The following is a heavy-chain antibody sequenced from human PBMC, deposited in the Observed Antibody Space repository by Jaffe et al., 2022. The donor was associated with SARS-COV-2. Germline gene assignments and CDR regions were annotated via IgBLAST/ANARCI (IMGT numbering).Heavy chain of an antibody. V-gene: IGHV3-11*01. CDR2: ISSSGSTI. J-gene: IGHJ6*02. D-gene: IGHD6-19*01. CDR3: ARDLGLDSSGWYLKGYYGMDV. CDR1: GFTFSDYY. Sequence: QVQLVESGGGLVKPGGSLRLSCAASGFTFSDYYMSWIRQAPGKGLEWVSYISSSGSTIYYADSVKGRFTISRDNAKNSLYLQMNSLRAEDTAVYYCARDLGLDSSGWYLKGYYGMDVWGQGTTVTVSS.